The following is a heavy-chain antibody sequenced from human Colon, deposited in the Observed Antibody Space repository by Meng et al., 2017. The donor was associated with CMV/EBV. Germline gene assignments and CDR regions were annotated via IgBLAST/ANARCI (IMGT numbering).Heavy chain of an antibody. CDR1: GIPFSSSG. CDR2: IRHDGSNE. V-gene: IGHV3-30*02. Sequence: QVRLVESGGGVGQPGESLRLVCAASGIPFSSSGMPWVRQAPGKGLEWVALIRHDGSNEYYAESVRGRFTISRDNSKNTVYLQMNSLRSEDTAVYYCARDKGVRTFDTWGQGILVTVSS. J-gene: IGHJ4*02. CDR3: ARDKGVRTFDT. D-gene: IGHD2-21*01.